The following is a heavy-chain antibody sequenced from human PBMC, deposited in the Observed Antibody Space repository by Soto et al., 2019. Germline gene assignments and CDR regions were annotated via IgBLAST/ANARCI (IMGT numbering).Heavy chain of an antibody. CDR3: ARGSIGGWPNNLCYRATVFDV. D-gene: IGHD2-21*01. J-gene: IGHJ4*02. CDR2: VGLSGRT. V-gene: IGHV4-34*01. CDR1: GGSFSGYY. Sequence: QVQLQQWGAGLLKPSETLSLTCGVSGGSFSGYYWSWIRQFPGRGLEWIGEVGLSGRTNNAPSLKSPVTVSLDSSNNQFSLGLRSVAATDAAVYSWARGSIGGWPNNLCYRATVFDVRGQGILVTVSS.